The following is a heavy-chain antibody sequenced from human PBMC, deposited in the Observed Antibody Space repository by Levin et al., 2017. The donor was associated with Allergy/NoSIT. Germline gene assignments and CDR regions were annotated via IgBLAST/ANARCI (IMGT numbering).Heavy chain of an antibody. CDR1: GFTFSSYG. V-gene: IGHV3-30*18. D-gene: IGHD2-15*01. Sequence: GESLKISCAASGFTFSSYGMHWVRQAPGKGLEWVAVISYDGSNKYYADSVKGRFTISRDNSKNTLYLQMNSLRAEDTAVYYCAKDNYCSGGSCYSTFDYWGQGTLVTVSS. CDR2: ISYDGSNK. J-gene: IGHJ4*02. CDR3: AKDNYCSGGSCYSTFDY.